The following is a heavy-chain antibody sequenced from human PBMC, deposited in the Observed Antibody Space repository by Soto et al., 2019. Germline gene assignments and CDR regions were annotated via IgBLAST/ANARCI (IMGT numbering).Heavy chain of an antibody. J-gene: IGHJ4*02. D-gene: IGHD6-19*01. CDR2: TYYRSGWSR. V-gene: IGHV6-1*01. CDR3: ARAYSSGWFSYFDF. Sequence: SQTLSLTCAISGFSISTDSAAWNWIRQSPSKGLEWLGRTYYRSGWSREYAVSVRGRITINPDTSKNQFSLQLNSVTPEDTAVYFCARAYSSGWFSYFDFWGQGTLVTVSS. CDR1: GFSISTDSAA.